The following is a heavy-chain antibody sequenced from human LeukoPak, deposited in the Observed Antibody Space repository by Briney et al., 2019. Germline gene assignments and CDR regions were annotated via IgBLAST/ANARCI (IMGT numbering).Heavy chain of an antibody. D-gene: IGHD3-22*01. CDR1: GGSISSYY. J-gene: IGHJ4*02. CDR3: VRNPYYYDSSGYYVRLFYFDY. V-gene: IGHV4-59*12. Sequence: PSETLSLTCTVSGGSISSYYWSWIRQPPGKGLEWIGYIYYSGSTNYNPSLKSRVTISVDTSKNQFSLKLSSVTAADTAVYYCVRNPYYYDSSGYYVRLFYFDYWGQGTLVTVSS. CDR2: IYYSGST.